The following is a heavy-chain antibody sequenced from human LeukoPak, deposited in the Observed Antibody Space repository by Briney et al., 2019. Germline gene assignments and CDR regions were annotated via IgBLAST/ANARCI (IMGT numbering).Heavy chain of an antibody. Sequence: SETLSLTCAVYGGSFSGYYWSWIRQPPGMGLEWIGEINHSGSTNYNPSLKSRVTISVDTSKNQFSLKLSSVTAADTAVYYCATLRGGEWLPSGYWGQGTLVTVSS. J-gene: IGHJ4*02. CDR3: ATLRGGEWLPSGY. CDR2: INHSGST. D-gene: IGHD6-19*01. V-gene: IGHV4-34*01. CDR1: GGSFSGYY.